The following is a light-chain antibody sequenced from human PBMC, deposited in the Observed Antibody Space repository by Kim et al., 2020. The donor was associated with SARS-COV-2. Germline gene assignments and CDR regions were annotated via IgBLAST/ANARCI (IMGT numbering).Light chain of an antibody. CDR1: TGAVTSGHY. CDR2: DTT. J-gene: IGLJ3*02. CDR3: LLLYSGARV. Sequence: QAVVTQEPSLTVSPGGTVTLTCGSSTGAVTSGHYPYWFQQKSGQVPRTLIYDTTNKHSWTPARFSGSLLGGKAALTLSGAQPEDEADYYCLLLYSGARVFGGGTQLTVL. V-gene: IGLV7-46*01.